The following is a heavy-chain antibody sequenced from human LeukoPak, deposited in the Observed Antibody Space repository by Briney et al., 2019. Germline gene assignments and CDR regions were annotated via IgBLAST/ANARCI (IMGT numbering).Heavy chain of an antibody. CDR3: AKDSGSSWYYFDY. Sequence: GGSLSLSCEASGFDFSIYWMSWVRQAPGKGLEWVAVISYDGSNKNYADSVKGRFTISRDNSKNTLYLQMNSLRPEDTAVYYCAKDSGSSWYYFDYWGQGTLVTVSS. D-gene: IGHD6-13*01. J-gene: IGHJ4*02. V-gene: IGHV3-30*18. CDR2: ISYDGSNK. CDR1: GFDFSIYW.